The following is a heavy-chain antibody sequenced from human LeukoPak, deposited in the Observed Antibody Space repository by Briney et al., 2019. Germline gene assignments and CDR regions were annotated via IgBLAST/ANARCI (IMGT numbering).Heavy chain of an antibody. D-gene: IGHD3-22*01. J-gene: IGHJ4*01. CDR3: ARPRYYCDTSDCSPPDY. CDR2: IYPGDSAT. V-gene: IGHV5-51*01. CDR1: GSSFPSYW. Sequence: GDSLNISCKGSGSSFPSYWIGWVRQIPGKGLEWMGIIYPGDSATRHSPSFQGQVTISADKTISTTSLQWSSLKTSDTAMYYCARPRYYCDTSDCSPPDYWGPGTPVTVSS.